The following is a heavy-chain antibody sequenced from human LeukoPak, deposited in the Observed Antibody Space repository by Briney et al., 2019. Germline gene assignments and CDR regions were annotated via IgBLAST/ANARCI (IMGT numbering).Heavy chain of an antibody. D-gene: IGHD2-21*01. V-gene: IGHV3-7*01. Sequence: GGSLRLSCAASGFTFSTYWMSRVRQAPGKGLEWVASIKQDGSEKHCVDSVKGRFTISRDNANDLVFLQMNSLRAEDTAVYFCARLQGDYTTFDYWGQGALVTVSS. CDR3: ARLQGDYTTFDY. CDR2: IKQDGSEK. CDR1: GFTFSTYW. J-gene: IGHJ4*02.